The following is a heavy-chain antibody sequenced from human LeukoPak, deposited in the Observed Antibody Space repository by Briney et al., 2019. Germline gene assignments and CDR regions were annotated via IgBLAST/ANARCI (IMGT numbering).Heavy chain of an antibody. J-gene: IGHJ6*04. CDR2: ISPYNGNT. CDR3: ARGGVTSVVDV. D-gene: IGHD4-23*01. V-gene: IGHV1-18*01. Sequence: GASVKVSCKPSGYTFLNYGITWVRQIPGQGREWRGWISPYNGNTNYAQKLQGRVTMTTDTSTSTAYMELRSPTSDDTAVYYCARGGVTSVVDVWGKGTTVTISS. CDR1: GYTFLNYG.